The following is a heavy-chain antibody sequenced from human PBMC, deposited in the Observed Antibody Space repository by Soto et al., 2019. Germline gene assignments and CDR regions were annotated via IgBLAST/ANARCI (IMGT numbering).Heavy chain of an antibody. CDR1: GFSFSRYA. CDR3: VNLYQGIGDQWGVFDF. V-gene: IGHV3-23*01. J-gene: IGHJ4*01. Sequence: AGSVRLSCAASGFSFSRYAMIWVRQSPGKGLEWVSAISGSGGSTYYADSVKGRFTISRDNSKNTLYLQMNRLRDDDTAVYCSVNLYQGIGDQWGVFDFWTQGSLDSDSS. D-gene: IGHD1-26*01. CDR2: ISGSGGST.